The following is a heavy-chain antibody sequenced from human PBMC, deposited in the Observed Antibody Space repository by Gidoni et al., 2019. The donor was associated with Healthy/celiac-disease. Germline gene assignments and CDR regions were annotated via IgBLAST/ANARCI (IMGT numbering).Heavy chain of an antibody. V-gene: IGHV4-39*01. Sequence: QLQLQESVPGLVKPSETLSLTCTVSGGSISSSSYYWGWLRQPPGKGLGWMGSIYYSGSTYYNPSMGGGVTTAVDTSKNQFSLKLSSVTAADTAVYYCAPEGYDDILTGYSGWGQGTLVTVSS. CDR1: GGSISSSSYY. D-gene: IGHD3-9*01. CDR2: IYYSGST. CDR3: APEGYDDILTGYSG. J-gene: IGHJ4*02.